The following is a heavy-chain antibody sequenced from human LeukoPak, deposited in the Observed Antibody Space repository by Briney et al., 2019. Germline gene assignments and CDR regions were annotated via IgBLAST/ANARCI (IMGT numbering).Heavy chain of an antibody. Sequence: SETLSLTCTVSGGSISSYYWSWIRQPPGKGLEWIGYIYYSGSTNYNPSLKSRVTISIDTSKNQFSLRLSSVTAADTAVYYCARDQGGDSSGYIRGPFDYWGQGTLVTVSS. V-gene: IGHV4-59*01. CDR2: IYYSGST. CDR3: ARDQGGDSSGYIRGPFDY. J-gene: IGHJ4*02. CDR1: GGSISSYY. D-gene: IGHD3-22*01.